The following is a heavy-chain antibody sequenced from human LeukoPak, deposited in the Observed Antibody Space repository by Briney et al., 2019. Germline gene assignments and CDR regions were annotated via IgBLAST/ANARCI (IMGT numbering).Heavy chain of an antibody. Sequence: QPGGSLRLSCAASGFVFTTNYLSWVRQAPGKGLEWVGFIRSKAYGGTTEYAASVKGRFTISRDDSKSIAYLQMNSLKTEDTAVYYCTRVDPGGWYYFDYWGQGTLVTVSS. J-gene: IGHJ4*02. D-gene: IGHD6-19*01. CDR1: GFVFTTNY. CDR3: TRVDPGGWYYFDY. CDR2: IRSKAYGGTT. V-gene: IGHV3-49*04.